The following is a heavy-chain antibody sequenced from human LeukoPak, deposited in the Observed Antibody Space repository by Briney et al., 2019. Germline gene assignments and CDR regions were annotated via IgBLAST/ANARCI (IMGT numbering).Heavy chain of an antibody. J-gene: IGHJ6*03. CDR1: GYSFTSYW. V-gene: IGHV5-51*01. D-gene: IGHD6-6*01. CDR2: IYPGDSDT. CDR3: ARCVRGSSAYYYMDV. Sequence: GESLKISCKGSGYSFTSYWIGWVRQMPGKGLEWMGIIYPGDSDTRYSPSFQGQVTISADKSISTAYLQWSSLKASDTAMYYCARCVRGSSAYYYMDVWGKGTTVTVSS.